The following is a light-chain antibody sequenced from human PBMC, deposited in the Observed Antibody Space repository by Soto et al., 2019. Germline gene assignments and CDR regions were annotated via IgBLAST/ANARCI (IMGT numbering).Light chain of an antibody. V-gene: IGKV1-5*03. CDR1: QTISSW. J-gene: IGKJ1*01. Sequence: DIQLTQSPSTLSGSVGDRVTITCRASQTISSWLAWYQQTPGKARKLLNYKASTLKSGVPSRFSGSGSGTEFTLTSSSLQPDDFATYYCQHYNSYSEAFGQGTKVDIK. CDR3: QHYNSYSEA. CDR2: KAS.